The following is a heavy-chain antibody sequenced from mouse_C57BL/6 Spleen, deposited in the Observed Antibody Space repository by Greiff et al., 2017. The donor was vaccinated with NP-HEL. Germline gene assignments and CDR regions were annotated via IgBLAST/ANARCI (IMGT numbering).Heavy chain of an antibody. CDR3: ARGDCGLRPLYYSMDY. Sequence: VQLHQSGPELVKPGASVKISCKASGYSFTGYYMHWVKQSHGNILDWIGYIYPYNGVSSYNQKFKGKATLTVDKSSSTAYMELRSLMSEDSAVYYCARGDCGLRPLYYSMDYWGQGTSVTVSS. CDR2: IYPYNGVS. J-gene: IGHJ4*01. V-gene: IGHV1-31*01. CDR1: GYSFTGYY. D-gene: IGHD2-4*01.